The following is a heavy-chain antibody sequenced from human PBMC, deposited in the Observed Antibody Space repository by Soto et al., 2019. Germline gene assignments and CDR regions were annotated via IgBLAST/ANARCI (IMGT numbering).Heavy chain of an antibody. D-gene: IGHD3-10*01. V-gene: IGHV1-69*01. CDR2: IITIFGTA. CDR1: GGTFSSYA. J-gene: IGHJ6*02. CDR3: ASHYYGSGSRNDYYYYGMDV. Sequence: QVQLVQSGAEVKKPGSSVKVSCKASGGTFSSYAISWVRQAPGQGLEWMGGIITIFGTANYAQKFQGRVTIPADESTSTAYMELSSLRSEDTAVYYCASHYYGSGSRNDYYYYGMDVWGQGTTVTVSS.